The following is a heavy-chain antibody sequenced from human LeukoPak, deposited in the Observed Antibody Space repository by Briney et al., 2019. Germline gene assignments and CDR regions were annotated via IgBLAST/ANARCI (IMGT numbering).Heavy chain of an antibody. CDR2: INDSGTT. J-gene: IGHJ4*02. V-gene: IGHV4-34*01. Sequence: SETLSLTCAVYGGSFGGYYWSWIRQPPGKGLEWIGEINDSGTTNYNPSLKSRVTISEDTFRNQFSLKLSSVTAADTAVYYCARSGRYQIYWGRGTLVTVSS. CDR3: ARSGRYQIY. D-gene: IGHD3-10*01. CDR1: GGSFGGYY.